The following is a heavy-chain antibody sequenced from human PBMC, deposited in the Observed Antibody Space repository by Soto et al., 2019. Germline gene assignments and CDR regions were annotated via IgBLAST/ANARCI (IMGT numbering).Heavy chain of an antibody. CDR2: INAGNGNT. Sequence: RASVKVSCKASGYTFTSYAMHWVRQAPGQRLEWMGWINAGNGNTKYSQKFQGRVTITRDTSASTAYMELSSLRSEDTAVYYCARSGLLLYYYGMDVWGQGTTVTVSS. CDR1: GYTFTSYA. CDR3: ARSGLLLYYYGMDV. D-gene: IGHD2-2*01. J-gene: IGHJ6*02. V-gene: IGHV1-3*01.